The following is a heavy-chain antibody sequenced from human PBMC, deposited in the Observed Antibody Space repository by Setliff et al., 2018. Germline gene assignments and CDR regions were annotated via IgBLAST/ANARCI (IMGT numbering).Heavy chain of an antibody. D-gene: IGHD2-15*01. CDR1: GFTFRTFW. CDR2: INQDGSEK. CDR3: ARIRLCGGRVICPPGRYVDV. J-gene: IGHJ6*03. Sequence: PGGSLRLSCATSGFTFRTFWMSWVRQAPGKGLEWVANINQDGSEKYYVDSLKGRFTISRDNAKNSLYLQMNGLKTEDRAVYYCARIRLCGGRVICPPGRYVDVWGKGTTVTVSS. V-gene: IGHV3-7*03.